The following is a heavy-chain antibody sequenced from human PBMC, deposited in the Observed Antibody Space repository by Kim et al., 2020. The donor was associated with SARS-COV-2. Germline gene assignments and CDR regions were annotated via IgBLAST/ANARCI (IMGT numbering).Heavy chain of an antibody. CDR2: IRSKANSYAT. Sequence: GGSLRLSCAASGFTFSGSAMHWVRQASGKGLEWVGRIRSKANSYATAYAASVKGRFTISRDDSKNTAYLQMNSLKTEDTAVYYCTRETFLGVVTAHYYYGMDVWGQGTTVTVSS. D-gene: IGHD2-21*02. J-gene: IGHJ6*02. CDR3: TRETFLGVVTAHYYYGMDV. CDR1: GFTFSGSA. V-gene: IGHV3-73*01.